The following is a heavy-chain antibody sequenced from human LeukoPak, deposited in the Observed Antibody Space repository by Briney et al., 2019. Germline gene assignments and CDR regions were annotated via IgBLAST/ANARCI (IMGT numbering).Heavy chain of an antibody. CDR1: GYTFTTYR. D-gene: IGHD3-16*01. CDR2: YSGFNDDT. J-gene: IGHJ4*02. V-gene: IGHV1-18*01. CDR3: ARLSYEGESH. Sequence: ASVKVSCKASGYTFTTYRITGVRQAPGQGLEWMGWYSGFNDDTNYAQKFQGRVIMTTDKSTSTAYLDLRSLTPDDTAVYYCARLSYEGESHWGQGTLVIVSS.